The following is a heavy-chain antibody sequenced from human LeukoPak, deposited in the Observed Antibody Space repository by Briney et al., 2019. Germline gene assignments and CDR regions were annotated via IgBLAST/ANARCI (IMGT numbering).Heavy chain of an antibody. Sequence: GGSLRLSCAASGFTFSSYGMHWVRQAPGKGLEGVAFIRYDGSNKYYADSVKGRFTISRDNSKNTLYLQMNSLRAEDTAVYYCARDGSGSYWFDYWGQGTLVTVSS. CDR3: ARDGSGSYWFDY. V-gene: IGHV3-30*02. D-gene: IGHD1-26*01. J-gene: IGHJ4*02. CDR2: IRYDGSNK. CDR1: GFTFSSYG.